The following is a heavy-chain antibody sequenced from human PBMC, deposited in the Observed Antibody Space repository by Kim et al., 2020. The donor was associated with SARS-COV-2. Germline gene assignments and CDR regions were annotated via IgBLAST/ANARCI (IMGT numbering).Heavy chain of an antibody. CDR2: IYYSGST. Sequence: SETRSLTCTVSGGSISSGGYYWSWIRQHPGKGLEWIGYIYYSGSTYYNPSLKSRVTISVDTSKNQFSLKLSSVTAADTAVYYCARGYCSGGSCLFHYYYYGMDVWGQGTTVTVSS. J-gene: IGHJ6*02. CDR1: GGSISSGGYY. CDR3: ARGYCSGGSCLFHYYYYGMDV. V-gene: IGHV4-31*03. D-gene: IGHD2-15*01.